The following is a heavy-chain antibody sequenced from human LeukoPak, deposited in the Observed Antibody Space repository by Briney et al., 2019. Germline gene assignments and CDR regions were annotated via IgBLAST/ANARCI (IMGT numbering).Heavy chain of an antibody. V-gene: IGHV1-69*06. CDR3: ASRGDWAFDI. Sequence: SVKVSCKASGGTFSSYAISWERQAPGQGLEWMGRIIPIFGTANYAQKFQGRVTITADKSTSTAYMELSSLRSEDTAVYYCASRGDWAFDIWGQGTMVTVSS. CDR1: GGTFSSYA. J-gene: IGHJ3*02. CDR2: IIPIFGTA. D-gene: IGHD2-21*02.